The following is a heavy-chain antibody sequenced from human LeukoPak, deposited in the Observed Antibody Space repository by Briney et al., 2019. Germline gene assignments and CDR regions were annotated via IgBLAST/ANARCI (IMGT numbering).Heavy chain of an antibody. D-gene: IGHD3-10*01. V-gene: IGHV4-61*05. J-gene: IGHJ3*02. Sequence: PSETLSLTCTVSGGSISSSSYYWGWIRQPPGKGLEWIGYIYYSGSTNYNPSLKSRVTISVDTSKNQFSLKLSSVTAADTAVYYCARGSDLDAFDIWGQGTMVTVSS. CDR2: IYYSGST. CDR3: ARGSDLDAFDI. CDR1: GGSISSSSYY.